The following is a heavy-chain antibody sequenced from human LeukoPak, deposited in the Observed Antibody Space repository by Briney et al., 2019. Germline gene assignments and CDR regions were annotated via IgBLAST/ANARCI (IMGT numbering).Heavy chain of an antibody. Sequence: SVKVSCKASGFTFTSSTVQWVRQARGQRLEWIGWIVVGSGNTNYAQKFQERVTITRDMSTSTAYMELSSLRSEDTAVYYCAADGNSSSFDYWGQGTLVTVSS. CDR3: AADGNSSSFDY. CDR1: GFTFTSST. D-gene: IGHD6-6*01. CDR2: IVVGSGNT. J-gene: IGHJ4*02. V-gene: IGHV1-58*01.